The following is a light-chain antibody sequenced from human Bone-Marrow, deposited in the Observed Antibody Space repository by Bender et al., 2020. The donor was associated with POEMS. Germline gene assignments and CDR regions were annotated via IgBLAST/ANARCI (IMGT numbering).Light chain of an antibody. CDR2: SSH. V-gene: IGLV1-44*01. Sequence: QSVLTQPPSASGTPGQRVTISCSGGSSNIGAHAVNWYQHLPGTAPKLLIYSSHRRPSEVPDRFSCSRSGPSASLAISGLQSEDEADYYCAVWHYILNGWAFGGGTELPFL. CDR1: SSNIGAHA. CDR3: AVWHYILNGWA. J-gene: IGLJ2*01.